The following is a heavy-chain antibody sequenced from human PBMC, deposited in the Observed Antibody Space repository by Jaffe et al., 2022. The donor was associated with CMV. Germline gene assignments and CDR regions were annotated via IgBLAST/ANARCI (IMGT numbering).Heavy chain of an antibody. D-gene: IGHD3-3*01. CDR1: GGSFSGYY. Sequence: QVQLQQWGAGLLKPSETLSLTCAVYGGSFSGYYWSWIRQPPGKGLEWIGEINHSGSTNYNPSLKSRVTISVDTSKNQFSLKLSSVTAADTAVYYCARRYYDFWSGYSYYFDYWGQGTLVTVSS. CDR3: ARRYYDFWSGYSYYFDY. V-gene: IGHV4-34*01. J-gene: IGHJ4*02. CDR2: INHSGST.